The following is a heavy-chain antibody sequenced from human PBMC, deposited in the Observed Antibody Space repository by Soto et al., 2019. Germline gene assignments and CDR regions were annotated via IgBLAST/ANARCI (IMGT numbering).Heavy chain of an antibody. V-gene: IGHV3-23*01. CDR1: GFTFSSSG. J-gene: IGHJ4*02. Sequence: VQLLESGEGFVQPGGSLRLSCAASGFTFSSSGMSWVRQTAGKELEWVSGISGSYIDYADSVKGRFNISRDNSRNTLYLEMNSLRAEDTAVYYCATHTRTLGDWGKGTLVTVSS. CDR2: ISGSYI. CDR3: ATHTRTLGD.